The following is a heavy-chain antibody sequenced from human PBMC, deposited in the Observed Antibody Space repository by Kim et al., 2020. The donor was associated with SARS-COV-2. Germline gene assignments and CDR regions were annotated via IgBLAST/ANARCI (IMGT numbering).Heavy chain of an antibody. CDR2: ISSSSSYI. J-gene: IGHJ6*03. D-gene: IGHD2-2*02. Sequence: GGSLRLSCAASGFTFSSYSMNWVRQAPGKGLEWVSSISSSSSYIYYADSVKGRFTISRDNAKNSLYLQMNSLRAEDTAVYYCARVIRGSSTSCYTSYCYYYYMDVWGKGTTVTVSS. CDR1: GFTFSSYS. V-gene: IGHV3-21*01. CDR3: ARVIRGSSTSCYTSYCYYYYMDV.